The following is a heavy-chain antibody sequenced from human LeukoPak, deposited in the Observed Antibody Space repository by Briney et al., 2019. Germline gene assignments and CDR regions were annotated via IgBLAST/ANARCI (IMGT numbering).Heavy chain of an antibody. V-gene: IGHV3-30-3*01. J-gene: IGHJ3*02. CDR3: AKTEDCKTADCYRAFDI. Sequence: PGGSLRLSCAASGLALNNYGMHWVRQAPGKGLEWLTLISSDGAKDVYADSVKGRFTISRDNSMNTLYLQMNNLRAEDTAVYFCAKTEDCKTADCYRAFDIWGQGTLVTVSS. D-gene: IGHD2-21*02. CDR2: ISSDGAKD. CDR1: GLALNNYG.